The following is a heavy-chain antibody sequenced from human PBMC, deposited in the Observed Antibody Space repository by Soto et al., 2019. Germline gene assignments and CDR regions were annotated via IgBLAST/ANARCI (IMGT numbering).Heavy chain of an antibody. D-gene: IGHD6-13*01. Sequence: RLSCAASGFTFSSYAMSWVRQAPGKGLEWVSAISGSGGSTYYADSVKGRFTISRDNSKNTLYLQMNSLRAEDTAVYYCARDPRGSSWFPSNWFDPWGQGTLVTVSS. J-gene: IGHJ5*02. CDR3: ARDPRGSSWFPSNWFDP. CDR2: ISGSGGST. V-gene: IGHV3-23*01. CDR1: GFTFSSYA.